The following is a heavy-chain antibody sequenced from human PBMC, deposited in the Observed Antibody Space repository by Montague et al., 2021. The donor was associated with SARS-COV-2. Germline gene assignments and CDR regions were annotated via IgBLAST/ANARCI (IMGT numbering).Heavy chain of an antibody. CDR3: ARAANILSGFYNYPFDY. V-gene: IGHV4-61*01. D-gene: IGHD3-9*01. J-gene: IGHJ4*02. Sequence: SETLSLTCTVSGGSVISDTYFWSWIRQPPGKGLEWIAYIYDSDTTNNNPSFWSRVSMSSARSKNQFSLKLTSVTPADTAVYYCARAANILSGFYNYPFDYWGQGILVTVSS. CDR1: GGSVISDTYF. CDR2: IYDSDTT.